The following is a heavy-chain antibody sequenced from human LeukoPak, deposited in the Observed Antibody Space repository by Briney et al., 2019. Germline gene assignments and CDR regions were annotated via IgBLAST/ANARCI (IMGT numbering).Heavy chain of an antibody. Sequence: GGSLRLSCAASGFTFSSYAMHWVRQAPGKGLEWVAVISYDGSNKYYADSVKGRFTISRDNSKNTLYLQMNSLRAEDTAVYYWARDTAYYYDSSGYNFDYWGQGTLVTVSS. V-gene: IGHV3-30*01. CDR3: ARDTAYYYDSSGYNFDY. CDR1: GFTFSSYA. CDR2: ISYDGSNK. D-gene: IGHD3-22*01. J-gene: IGHJ4*02.